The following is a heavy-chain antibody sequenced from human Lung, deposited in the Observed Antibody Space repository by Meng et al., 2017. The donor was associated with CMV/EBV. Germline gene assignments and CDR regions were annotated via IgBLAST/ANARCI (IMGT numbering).Heavy chain of an antibody. V-gene: IGHV3-30*04. CDR1: GFPFSGHA. Sequence: GGSLRLSSAASGFPFSGHAMHWVRQAPGKGLEWVALMSYDGSKTFYADFVKGRFTISRDNSRNTLYLQMSGLRTDDTAVYYCAKPRSGFVVVPAAIDSWGQGTLVTVSS. CDR3: AKPRSGFVVVPAAIDS. CDR2: MSYDGSKT. J-gene: IGHJ4*02. D-gene: IGHD2-2*01.